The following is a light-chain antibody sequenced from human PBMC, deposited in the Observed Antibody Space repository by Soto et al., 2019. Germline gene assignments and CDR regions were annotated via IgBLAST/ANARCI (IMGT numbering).Light chain of an antibody. CDR1: QTTSGKY. J-gene: IGKJ1*01. Sequence: EVVLTQSPGTLSLSPGESATLSCRTSQTTSGKYLAWYQQRPGLAPRLLVYGASRRATGIPDRFRGSGSGTEFTLTISSLQSEDFAVYYCQQYSDWPLWTFGQGTKVDIK. V-gene: IGKV3-20*01. CDR3: QQYSDWPLWT. CDR2: GAS.